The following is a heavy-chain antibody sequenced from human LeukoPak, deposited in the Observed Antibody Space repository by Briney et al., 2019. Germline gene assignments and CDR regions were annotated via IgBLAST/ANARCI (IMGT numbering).Heavy chain of an antibody. CDR3: AKDYEPLVGVHRWGDWFDP. D-gene: IGHD1-26*01. Sequence: GGSLRLSCAASGFTLSSYAMNWVRQAPGKGLEWVSGISGSGSAYYADSVKGRFSISRDKSKNTVYLQMDSLRAEDTAVYYCAKDYEPLVGVHRWGDWFDPWGQGTLVTVSS. J-gene: IGHJ5*02. CDR1: GFTLSSYA. CDR2: ISGSGSA. V-gene: IGHV3-23*01.